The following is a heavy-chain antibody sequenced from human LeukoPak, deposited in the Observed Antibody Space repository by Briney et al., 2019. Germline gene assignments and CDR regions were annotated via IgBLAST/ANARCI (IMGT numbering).Heavy chain of an antibody. CDR2: INWNCGST. CDR3: ARYVRTLYGVGGDYYFYMDV. J-gene: IGHJ6*03. D-gene: IGHD3-16*01. CDR1: GFTFDDYG. Sequence: GGSLRLSCAASGFTFDDYGMSWVRQAPGKGLELVSGINWNCGSTGYEYCGKVRFKMSRDNAKNSLYLQMNSLRAEDTALYYCARYVRTLYGVGGDYYFYMDVWGKGTTVTVSS. V-gene: IGHV3-20*04.